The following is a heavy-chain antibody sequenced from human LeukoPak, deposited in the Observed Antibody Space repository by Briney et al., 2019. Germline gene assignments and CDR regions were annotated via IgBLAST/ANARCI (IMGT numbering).Heavy chain of an antibody. CDR2: IYYSGST. J-gene: IGHJ3*02. Sequence: SETLSLTCTVSGGSISSYYWSWIRQPPGKGLEWIGYIYYSGSTNYNPSLKSRVTISVDTSKNQFSLKLSSVTAADTAVYYCARGPRIFGVVILFWAPPGAFDIWGQGTMVTVSS. V-gene: IGHV4-59*12. CDR3: ARGPRIFGVVILFWAPPGAFDI. CDR1: GGSISSYY. D-gene: IGHD3-3*01.